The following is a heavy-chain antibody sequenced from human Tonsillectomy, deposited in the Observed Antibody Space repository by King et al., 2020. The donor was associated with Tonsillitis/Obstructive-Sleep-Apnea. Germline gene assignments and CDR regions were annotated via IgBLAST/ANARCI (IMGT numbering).Heavy chain of an antibody. CDR2: ISSSGSTI. D-gene: IGHD3-10*01. Sequence: VQLVESGGGLVKPGGSLRLSCAASGFTFSDYYMSWIRQAPGKGLEWVSYISSSGSTIYYADSVKGRFTISRDNAKNSLYLQMNSLRAEDTAVYYCEREEGGKRWFGELFRVGLYNWFDPWGQGTLVTVSS. V-gene: IGHV3-11*01. CDR1: GFTFSDYY. CDR3: EREEGGKRWFGELFRVGLYNWFDP. J-gene: IGHJ5*02.